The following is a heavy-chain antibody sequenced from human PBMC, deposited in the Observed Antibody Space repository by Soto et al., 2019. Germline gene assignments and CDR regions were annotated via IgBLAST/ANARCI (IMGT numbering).Heavy chain of an antibody. D-gene: IGHD3-16*02. CDR3: GSEEMITFGGVIVHMPVDY. CDR2: ISGSGGST. V-gene: IGHV3-23*01. J-gene: IGHJ4*02. Sequence: HPGGSLRLSCAASGFTFSSYAMSWVRQAPGKGLEWVSAISGSGGSTYYADSVKGRFTISRDNSKNTLYLQMNSLRAEDTAVYYCGSEEMITFGGVIVHMPVDYWGQGTLVTVSS. CDR1: GFTFSSYA.